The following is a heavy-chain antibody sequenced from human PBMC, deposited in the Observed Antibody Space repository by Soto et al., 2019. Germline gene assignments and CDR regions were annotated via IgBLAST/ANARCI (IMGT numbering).Heavy chain of an antibody. D-gene: IGHD3-16*01. CDR3: AKAYFVWSSEQPYYFDY. CDR1: GLTFGNYA. CDR2: ISGSGGRS. Sequence: EVQLLDSGGGLVKPGGSLRLSCAASGLTFGNYAITWVRQGQGKGLGWVSGISGSGGRSYYADSVKGRFTISRDNSKSTLYLQMNSLRAEDTAVYYCAKAYFVWSSEQPYYFDYWGQGTLVTVSS. J-gene: IGHJ4*02. V-gene: IGHV3-23*01.